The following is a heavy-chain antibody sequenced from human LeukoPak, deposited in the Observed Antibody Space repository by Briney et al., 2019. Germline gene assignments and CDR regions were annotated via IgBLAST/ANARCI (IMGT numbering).Heavy chain of an antibody. J-gene: IGHJ4*02. V-gene: IGHV3-48*01. CDR3: ARDQGEDYDFWSGYYTPIPFDY. CDR2: ISSSSSTI. CDR1: GFTFSSYS. Sequence: PGGSLRLSCAASGFTFSSYSMNWVRQAPGKGLEWVSYISSSSSTIYYADSVKGRFTISRDNAKNSLYLQMNSLRAKDTAVYYCARDQGEDYDFWSGYYTPIPFDYWGQGTLVTVSS. D-gene: IGHD3-3*01.